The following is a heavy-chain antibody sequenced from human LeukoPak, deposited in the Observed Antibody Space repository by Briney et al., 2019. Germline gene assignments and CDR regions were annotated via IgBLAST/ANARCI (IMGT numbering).Heavy chain of an antibody. CDR3: ALGYYGSGSYLDY. J-gene: IGHJ4*02. CDR1: GGSISSYY. D-gene: IGHD3-10*01. Sequence: KPSETLSLTCTVSGGSISSYYWSWIRQPPGKGLEWIGYIYYSGSTNYNPSLKSRVTISVDKSKNQFSLKLSSVTAADTAVYYCALGYYGSGSYLDYWGQGTLVTVSS. CDR2: IYYSGST. V-gene: IGHV4-59*12.